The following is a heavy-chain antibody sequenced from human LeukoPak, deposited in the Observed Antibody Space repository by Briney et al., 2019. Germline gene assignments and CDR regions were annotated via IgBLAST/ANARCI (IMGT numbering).Heavy chain of an antibody. CDR1: GYTFTAYY. V-gene: IGHV1-2*02. J-gene: IGHJ5*02. CDR2: INPNSGDT. D-gene: IGHD1-26*01. Sequence: GASVKVSCKASGYTFTAYYLHWVRQTPGQGLEWMGWINPNSGDTNYAQKFQGRVTLTRDTSILTAYMDLSRLTSDDTGVYFCAKDRGGLAAGAVNPWGQGTLVTVSS. CDR3: AKDRGGLAAGAVNP.